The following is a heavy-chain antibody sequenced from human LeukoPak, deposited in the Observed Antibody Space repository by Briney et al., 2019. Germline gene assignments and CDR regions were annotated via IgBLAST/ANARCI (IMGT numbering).Heavy chain of an antibody. CDR2: IYSGGST. V-gene: IGHV3-53*01. J-gene: IGHJ3*02. CDR3: GRSVVTPESSAFDI. CDR1: GFTVSSNY. Sequence: SGGSLRLSCAASGFTVSSNYMSWVRQAPGKGLEWVSVIYSGGSTYYADSVKGRFTVSRDNSKNTLYLQMNSLRAEDTAVYYCGRSVVTPESSAFDIWGQGTMVTVSS. D-gene: IGHD4-23*01.